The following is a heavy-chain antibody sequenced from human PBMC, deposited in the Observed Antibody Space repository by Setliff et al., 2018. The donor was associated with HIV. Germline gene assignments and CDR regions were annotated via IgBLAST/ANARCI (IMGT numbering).Heavy chain of an antibody. CDR3: ARVTLRRDGSRIAATST. CDR2: INPNSGAT. J-gene: IGHJ5*02. D-gene: IGHD6-13*01. CDR1: GYIFSDYY. V-gene: IGHV1-2*06. Sequence: ASVKVSCKASGYIFSDYYIHWVRQTPGQGLEWMGRINPNSGATDYAQEFQGRVSMTRDTSIRTVYMELSRLRSDDTAVYYCARVTLRRDGSRIAATSTWGQGALVTVSS.